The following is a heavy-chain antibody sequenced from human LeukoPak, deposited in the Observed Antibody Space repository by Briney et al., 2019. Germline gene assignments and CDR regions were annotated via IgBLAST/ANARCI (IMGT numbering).Heavy chain of an antibody. Sequence: GGSLRLSCAASGFSFIGYVLHWVRQAPGKGLEWVAFIRYDATGQYYADSVTGRFTISRDNSKSMLYLQMNSRRPEDTAMYYCAKVGPIVGDVVYFWGQGTLVTVSS. CDR3: AKVGPIVGDVVYF. CDR1: GFSFIGYV. D-gene: IGHD1-26*01. V-gene: IGHV3-30*02. J-gene: IGHJ4*02. CDR2: IRYDATGQ.